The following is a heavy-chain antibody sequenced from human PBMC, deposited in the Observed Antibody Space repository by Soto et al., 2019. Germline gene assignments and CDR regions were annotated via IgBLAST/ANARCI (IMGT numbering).Heavy chain of an antibody. CDR3: ARQSCSSTSCYSWVSWFDP. CDR1: GGSISSYY. V-gene: IGHV4-59*08. Sequence: QVQLQESGPGLVKSSETLSLTCTVSGGSISSYYWSWIRQPPGKGLEWIGYIYYSGSTKYNTSLKSRVTISVNTSKNQCSLKLSSVTAADTAVYYCARQSCSSTSCYSWVSWFDPWGQGTLVTVSS. D-gene: IGHD2-2*01. J-gene: IGHJ5*02. CDR2: IYYSGST.